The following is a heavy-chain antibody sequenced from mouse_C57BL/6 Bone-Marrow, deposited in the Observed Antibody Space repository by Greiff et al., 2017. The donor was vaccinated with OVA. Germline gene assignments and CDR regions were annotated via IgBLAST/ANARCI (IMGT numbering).Heavy chain of an antibody. CDR3: ARIRDYGSSPYWYFDV. D-gene: IGHD1-1*01. Sequence: QVTLKVSGPGILQPSQTLSLTCSFSGFSLSTFGMRVGWIRQPSGKGLEWLAHIWWDDDKYFNPALKSRLTISKDTSKNQVFLKIANVDTADTATYYCARIRDYGSSPYWYFDVWGTGTTVTVSS. CDR1: GFSLSTFGMR. V-gene: IGHV8-8*01. CDR2: IWWDDDK. J-gene: IGHJ1*03.